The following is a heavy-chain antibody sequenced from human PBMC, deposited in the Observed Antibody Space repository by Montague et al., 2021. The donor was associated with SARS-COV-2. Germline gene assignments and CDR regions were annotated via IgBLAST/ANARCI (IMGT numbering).Heavy chain of an antibody. D-gene: IGHD3-22*01. CDR3: ASAHITMIVGVAAFDI. CDR1: GGSISSGGYY. J-gene: IGHJ3*02. CDR2: IYYSGST. Sequence: TLSLTCTVSGGSISSGGYYWSWIRQHPGKGLEWIGYIYYSGSTYYNPSLKSRVTISVDTSKNQFPLKLSSVTAADTAVYYCASAHITMIVGVAAFDICGQGTMVTVSS. V-gene: IGHV4-31*03.